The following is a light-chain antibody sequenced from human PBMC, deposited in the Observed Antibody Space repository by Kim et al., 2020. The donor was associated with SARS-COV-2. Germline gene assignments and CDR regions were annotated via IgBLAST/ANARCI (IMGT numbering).Light chain of an antibody. CDR3: QQSYSTLQT. Sequence: DIQMTKSPSSLSASVGDRVTITCRASQSISSYLNWYQQKPGKAPKLLIYAASSLQSGVPSRFSGSGSGTDFTLTISSLQPEDFATYYCQQSYSTLQTFGQGTKVDIK. J-gene: IGKJ1*01. V-gene: IGKV1-39*01. CDR1: QSISSY. CDR2: AAS.